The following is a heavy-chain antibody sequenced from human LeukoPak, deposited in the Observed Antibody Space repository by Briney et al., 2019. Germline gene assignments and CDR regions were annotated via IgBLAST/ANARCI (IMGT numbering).Heavy chain of an antibody. V-gene: IGHV3-30*02. J-gene: IGHJ4*02. D-gene: IGHD4-17*01. CDR1: GFTFSSYW. CDR3: AALHTGTFVDY. Sequence: PGGSLRFSCAASGFTFSSYWMSWVRQVPGKGLEWVAFIRYDGSTKFYTDSVKGRFAISRDNSKNTLSLQMNSLRTEDTAVYYCAALHTGTFVDYWGQGTLVTVSS. CDR2: IRYDGSTK.